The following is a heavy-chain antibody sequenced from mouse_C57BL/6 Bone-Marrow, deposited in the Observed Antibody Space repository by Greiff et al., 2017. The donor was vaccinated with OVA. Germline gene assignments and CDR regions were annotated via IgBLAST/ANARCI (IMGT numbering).Heavy chain of an antibody. CDR2: IDPSDSYT. CDR1: GYTFTSYW. D-gene: IGHD2-3*01. J-gene: IGHJ3*01. CDR3: ASSDGYYLAWFAY. Sequence: QVQLQQSGAELVRPGTSVKLSCKASGYTFTSYWMHWVKQRPGQGLEWIGVIDPSDSYTNYNQKFKGKATLTVDTSSSTAYMQLSSLTSEDSAVYYCASSDGYYLAWFAYGGQGTLVTVSA. V-gene: IGHV1-59*01.